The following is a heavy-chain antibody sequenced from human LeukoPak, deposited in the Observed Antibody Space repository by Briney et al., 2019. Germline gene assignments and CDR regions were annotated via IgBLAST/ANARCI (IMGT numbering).Heavy chain of an antibody. CDR3: ARGTYYSGPGPGNWFDP. V-gene: IGHV3-69-1*01. Sequence: GGSLRLSCAASGFSVSDYYMNWIRQSPGKGLEWVSHITKKTAIEYADSVKGRFTISRDNANNLLFLEMDSLRPEDTGVYYCARGTYYSGPGPGNWFDPWGHGTLVIVSS. CDR1: GFSVSDYY. D-gene: IGHD3-10*01. J-gene: IGHJ5*02. CDR2: ITKKTAI.